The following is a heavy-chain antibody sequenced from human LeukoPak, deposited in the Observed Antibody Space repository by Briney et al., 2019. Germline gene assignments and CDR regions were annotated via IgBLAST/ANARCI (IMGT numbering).Heavy chain of an antibody. CDR2: INHSGST. Sequence: SETLSLTCAVSGGSISSGGYYWSWIRQPPGKGLEWIGEINHSGSTNYNPSLKSRVTISVDTSKNQFSLKLSSVTAADTAVYYCARASSDRSGGSCYSRTLSYYYYGMDVWGQGTTVTVSS. CDR1: GGSISSGGYY. J-gene: IGHJ6*02. V-gene: IGHV4-34*01. D-gene: IGHD2-15*01. CDR3: ARASSDRSGGSCYSRTLSYYYYGMDV.